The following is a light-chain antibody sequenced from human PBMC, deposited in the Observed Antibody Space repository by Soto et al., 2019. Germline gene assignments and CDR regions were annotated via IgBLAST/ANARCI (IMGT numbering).Light chain of an antibody. J-gene: IGLJ1*01. CDR3: QSYDRSLSGSRV. Sequence: VLTQPPSVSGAPGQRVAISCTGSSSNIGAGYDVHWYQQLPGTAPKLLIYDNTNRPSGVPDRFSGSKSGTSASLAITGLQAEDEADYYCQSYDRSLSGSRVFGTGTKVTVL. CDR1: SSNIGAGYD. CDR2: DNT. V-gene: IGLV1-40*01.